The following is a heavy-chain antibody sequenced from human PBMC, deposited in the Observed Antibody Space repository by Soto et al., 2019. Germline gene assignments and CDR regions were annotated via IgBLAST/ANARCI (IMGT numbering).Heavy chain of an antibody. J-gene: IGHJ5*02. D-gene: IGHD2-2*01. CDR2: ISAYTDTT. CDR3: ARVIPGVEAWFDP. CDR1: GYTFTNFG. Sequence: QVQLVQSGAEVKKPGASVKVPCRASGYTFTNFGVTWVRRAPGQGLEWMGWISAYTDTTNYAQKFQGRVTMTIDTSTDTTYKYLRSLTSDDTAVYYCARVIPGVEAWFDPWGQGTLVTVSS. V-gene: IGHV1-18*01.